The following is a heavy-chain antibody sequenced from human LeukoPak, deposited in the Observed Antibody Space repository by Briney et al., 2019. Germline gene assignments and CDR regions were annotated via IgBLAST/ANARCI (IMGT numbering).Heavy chain of an antibody. V-gene: IGHV3-7*03. CDR1: GFTFGSYW. CDR3: AAIHRDY. J-gene: IGHJ4*02. CDR2: IKHDGSEK. Sequence: GGSLILSCAASGFTFGSYWMTWVRQAPGNGLEWVATIKHDGSEKYYVDSVKGRFTISRDNAKTSLFLQLNSLRAEDTAVYYCAAIHRDYWGQGTLVTVSS.